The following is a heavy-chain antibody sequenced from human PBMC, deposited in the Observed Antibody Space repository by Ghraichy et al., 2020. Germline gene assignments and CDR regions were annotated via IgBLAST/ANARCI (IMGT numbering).Heavy chain of an antibody. J-gene: IGHJ4*02. CDR2: IYYSGST. CDR1: GGSISSGGYY. CDR3: ARGGKGASPFDY. D-gene: IGHD4/OR15-4a*01. Sequence: SETLSLTCTVSGGSISSGGYYWSWIRQHPGKGLEWIGYIYYSGSTYYNPSLKSRVTISVDTSKNQFSLKLSSVTAADTAVYYCARGGKGASPFDYWGQGTLVTVSS. V-gene: IGHV4-31*03.